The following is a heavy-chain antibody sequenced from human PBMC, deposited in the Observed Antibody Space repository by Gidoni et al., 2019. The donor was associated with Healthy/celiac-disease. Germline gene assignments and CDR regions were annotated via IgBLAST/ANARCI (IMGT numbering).Heavy chain of an antibody. CDR1: GGSFSGYY. J-gene: IGHJ5*02. CDR3: ARRRLYCSSTSCSHGWFDP. CDR2: INHSVST. Sequence: QVQLQQWGAGLLKPSETLSLTCAVYGGSFSGYYWSWIRQPPGKGLEWIGEINHSVSTNYNPSLKSRVTISVDTSKNKFSLKLSSVTAADTAVYYCARRRLYCSSTSCSHGWFDPWGQGTLVTVSS. V-gene: IGHV4-34*01. D-gene: IGHD2-2*01.